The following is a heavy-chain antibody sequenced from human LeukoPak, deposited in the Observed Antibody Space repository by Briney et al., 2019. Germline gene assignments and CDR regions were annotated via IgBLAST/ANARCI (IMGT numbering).Heavy chain of an antibody. J-gene: IGHJ4*02. CDR3: VRDFRSADY. CDR1: GFTFSSYW. Sequence: GGSLRLSCAASGFTFSSYWMNWARQAPGKGLEWVASINHNGNVNYYVDSVKGRFTISRDNAKNMVFLQMNSLRADDTAVYYCVRDFRSADYWGQGILVTVSS. V-gene: IGHV3-7*01. CDR2: INHNGNVN.